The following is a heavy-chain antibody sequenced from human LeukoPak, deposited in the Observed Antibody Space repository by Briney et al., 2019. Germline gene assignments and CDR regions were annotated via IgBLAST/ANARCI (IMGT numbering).Heavy chain of an antibody. V-gene: IGHV1-46*01. J-gene: IGHJ3*02. CDR3: TRGEWELLAFDI. Sequence: ASVKVSCKASGYTFTRYYMHWVRQAPGQGLEWMGIINPSGGSTSYAQKFQGRVTMTRDMSTSTVYMELSSLRSEDTAVYYCTRGEWELLAFDIWGQGTMVTVSS. CDR1: GYTFTRYY. D-gene: IGHD1-26*01. CDR2: INPSGGST.